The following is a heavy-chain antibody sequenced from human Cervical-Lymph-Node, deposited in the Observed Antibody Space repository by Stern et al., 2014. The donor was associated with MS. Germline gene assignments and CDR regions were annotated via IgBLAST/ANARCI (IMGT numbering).Heavy chain of an antibody. CDR1: GFSFSRYA. Sequence: VQLVESGGGVVQPGRSLRLSCAASGFSFSRYAMHWVLQAPGKGLGWVALIWYDGSNPYYADSVTGRFTISRDNFKNTLYLQMNSLRAEDTAVYYCASAYSSSHYYFDYWGQGTLVTVSS. J-gene: IGHJ4*02. CDR2: IWYDGSNP. V-gene: IGHV3-33*01. CDR3: ASAYSSSHYYFDY. D-gene: IGHD6-13*01.